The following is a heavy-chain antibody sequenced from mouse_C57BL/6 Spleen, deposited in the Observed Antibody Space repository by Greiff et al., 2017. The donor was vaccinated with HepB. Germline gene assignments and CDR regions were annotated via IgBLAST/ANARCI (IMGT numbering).Heavy chain of an antibody. D-gene: IGHD2-4*01. V-gene: IGHV1-47*01. Sequence: VKLVESGAELVKPGASVKMSCKASGYTFTTYPIEWMKQNHGKSLEWIGNFHPYNDDTKYNEKFKGKATLTVEKSSSTVYLELSRLTSDDSAVYYCARRYYDYDEGFAYWGQGTLVTVSA. J-gene: IGHJ3*01. CDR2: FHPYNDDT. CDR1: GYTFTTYP. CDR3: ARRYYDYDEGFAY.